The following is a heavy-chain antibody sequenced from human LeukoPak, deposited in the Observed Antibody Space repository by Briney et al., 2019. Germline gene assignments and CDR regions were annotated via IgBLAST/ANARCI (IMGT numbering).Heavy chain of an antibody. V-gene: IGHV3-7*01. CDR1: GFTFSSYA. Sequence: GGSLRLSCAASGFTFSSYAMHWVRQAPGKGLEWVANIKQDGSEKYYVDSVKGRFTISRDNAKNSLYLQMNSLRAEDTAVYYCATSGGSYWSWGQGTLVTVSS. CDR3: ATSGGSYWS. CDR2: IKQDGSEK. D-gene: IGHD1-26*01. J-gene: IGHJ5*02.